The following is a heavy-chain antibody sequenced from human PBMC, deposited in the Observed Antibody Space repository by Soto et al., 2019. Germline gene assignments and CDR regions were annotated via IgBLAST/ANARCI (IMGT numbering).Heavy chain of an antibody. CDR1: GFTFSSYG. CDR3: ARDRANYSNYYYYMDV. V-gene: IGHV3-33*01. CDR2: IWYDGSNK. Sequence: GGSLRLSCAASGFTFSSYGMHWVRQAPGKGLEWVAVIWYDGSNKYYADSVKGRFTISRDNSKNTLYLQMNSLRAEDTAVYYCARDRANYSNYYYYMDVWGKGTTVTVSS. D-gene: IGHD4-4*01. J-gene: IGHJ6*03.